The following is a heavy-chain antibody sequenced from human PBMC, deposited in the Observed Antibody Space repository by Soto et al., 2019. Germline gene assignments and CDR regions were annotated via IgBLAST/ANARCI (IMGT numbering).Heavy chain of an antibody. Sequence: QVQLVQSGPEVRVPGSSVTVSFKASAGTFPHYALSWVRQAPGQGLEWIGGIIPVLATTTYAQKLQGRVSIIADESANTVYMELSSLTSEDTAVYYCACNWGNSLKNWLDPWGQGTLVTVSS. CDR1: AGTFPHYA. CDR3: ACNWGNSLKNWLDP. CDR2: IIPVLATT. V-gene: IGHV1-69*01. D-gene: IGHD7-27*01. J-gene: IGHJ5*02.